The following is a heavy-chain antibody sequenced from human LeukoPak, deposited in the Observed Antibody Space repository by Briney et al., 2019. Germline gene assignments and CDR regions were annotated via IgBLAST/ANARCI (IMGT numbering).Heavy chain of an antibody. J-gene: IGHJ4*02. CDR1: GFTFSSYA. D-gene: IGHD2-8*01. Sequence: GGSLRLSCAGSGFTFSSYAMSWVRQAPGKGLEWVSAMSDTGATTYDADSVKGRFTISRDNSRSTLYLQMNSLRAEDTALYYCAKDTSIGRYCTNGVCSPFGYWGQGTLVTVSS. CDR2: MSDTGATT. V-gene: IGHV3-23*01. CDR3: AKDTSIGRYCTNGVCSPFGY.